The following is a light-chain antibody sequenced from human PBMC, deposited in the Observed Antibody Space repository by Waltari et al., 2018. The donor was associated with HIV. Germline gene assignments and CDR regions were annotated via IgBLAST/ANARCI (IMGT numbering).Light chain of an antibody. CDR3: SSYTSSSPYA. V-gene: IGLV2-14*03. CDR1: SSDVGGYHY. CDR2: DVS. J-gene: IGLJ1*01. Sequence: QSALTQPASVSGSRGQSITLSCTGTSSDVGGYHYVSWYQQHPGKAPKLMIYDVSNRPSGVSNRFSGSKSGNTASLTISGLQAEDEADYYCSSYTSSSPYAFGTGTKVTVL.